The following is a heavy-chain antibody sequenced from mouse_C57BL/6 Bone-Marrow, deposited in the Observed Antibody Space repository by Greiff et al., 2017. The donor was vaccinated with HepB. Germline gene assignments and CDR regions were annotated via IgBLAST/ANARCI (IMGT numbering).Heavy chain of an antibody. CDR1: GYTFASYW. CDR3: ARWYGSTFDY. CDR2: IDPSDSYT. D-gene: IGHD1-1*01. J-gene: IGHJ2*01. V-gene: IGHV1-69*01. Sequence: VQLQQPGAELVMPGASVKLSCKASGYTFASYWMHWVKQRPGQGLEWIGEIDPSDSYTNYNQKFKGKSTLTVDKSSSTAYMQLSSLTSEDSAVYYCARWYGSTFDYWGQGTTLTVPS.